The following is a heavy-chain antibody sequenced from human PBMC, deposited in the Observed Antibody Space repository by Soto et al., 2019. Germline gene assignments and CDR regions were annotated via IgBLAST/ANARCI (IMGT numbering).Heavy chain of an antibody. J-gene: IGHJ6*04. V-gene: IGHV4-34*11. CDR3: AREDDGGDRDYYGLAV. CDR2: IHYSGSV. D-gene: IGHD2-21*02. CDR1: GGSFSGYH. Sequence: SETLSLTCAVYGGSFSGYHWTWIRQAPGKGLEWIGYIHYSGSVHYNPSLQSRLTMSVDTSKNLFSLNLSSVTAADTAVYFCAREDDGGDRDYYGLAVWAKGTRFTV.